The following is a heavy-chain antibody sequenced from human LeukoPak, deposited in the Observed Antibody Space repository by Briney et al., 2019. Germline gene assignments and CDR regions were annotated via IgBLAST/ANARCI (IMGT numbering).Heavy chain of an antibody. V-gene: IGHV6-1*01. CDR3: AREVYSSVWSFEY. J-gene: IGHJ4*02. D-gene: IGHD6-19*01. CDR2: TFYRSKWYN. Sequence: SQTLSLTCAISGDSVSRNSAAWNWIRQSPSRGLEWLGRTFYRSKWYNDYVASVEGRITINPDTSKNQFSLQLNSVSPEDTAVYYCAREVYSSVWSFEYWSQGSLVTVSS. CDR1: GDSVSRNSAA.